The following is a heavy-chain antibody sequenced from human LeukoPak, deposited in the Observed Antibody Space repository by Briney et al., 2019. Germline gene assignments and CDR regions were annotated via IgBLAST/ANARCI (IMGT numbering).Heavy chain of an antibody. Sequence: GGSLRLSCAASGFTFDDYAMHWVRQAPGKGLERVSGISWNSGSIGYVDSVKGRFTISRDNAKNSLYLQMNSLRAEDTALYYCAKDVAVVVAATDSYFDYWGQGTLVTVSS. CDR3: AKDVAVVVAATDSYFDY. J-gene: IGHJ4*02. V-gene: IGHV3-9*01. CDR2: ISWNSGSI. D-gene: IGHD2-15*01. CDR1: GFTFDDYA.